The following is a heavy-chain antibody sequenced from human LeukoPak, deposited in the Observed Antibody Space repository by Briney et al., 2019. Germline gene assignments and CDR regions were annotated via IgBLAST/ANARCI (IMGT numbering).Heavy chain of an antibody. D-gene: IGHD2-2*01. V-gene: IGHV4-34*01. CDR1: GGSFSGYY. Sequence: PAETLSLTSAVYGGSFSGYYWSWIRQPPGKGLEWIGEINHSGSTNYNPSLKSRVTISVDTSKNQFSLKLSSVTAADTAVYYCARVGDCSSTSCLSWFDYWGQGALVTVSS. J-gene: IGHJ4*02. CDR3: ARVGDCSSTSCLSWFDY. CDR2: INHSGST.